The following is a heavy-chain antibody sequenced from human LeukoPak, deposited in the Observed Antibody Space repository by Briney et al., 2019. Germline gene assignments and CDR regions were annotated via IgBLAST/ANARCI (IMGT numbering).Heavy chain of an antibody. D-gene: IGHD6-13*01. CDR2: ISGSGGST. V-gene: IGHV3-23*01. J-gene: IGHJ4*02. CDR3: AKDLDIAAAH. Sequence: GGSLRLSCAASGFTVSSNYMSWVRQAPGKGLEWVSAISGSGGSTYYADSVKGRFAISRDNSKNTLYLQMNRLRVEDTAIYYCAKDLDIAAAHWGQGTLVTVSS. CDR1: GFTVSSNY.